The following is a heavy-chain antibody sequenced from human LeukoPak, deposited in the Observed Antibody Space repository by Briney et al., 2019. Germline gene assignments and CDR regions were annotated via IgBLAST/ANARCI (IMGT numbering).Heavy chain of an antibody. CDR2: IYYSGST. J-gene: IGHJ4*02. CDR3: ARAGIVATSFFDY. Sequence: SETLSLICTVSGGSISSYYWSWIRQPPGKGLEWIGYIYYSGSTNYNPSLKSRVTISVDTSKNQFSLKLSSVTAADTAVYYCARAGIVATSFFDYWGQGTLVTVSS. V-gene: IGHV4-59*01. CDR1: GGSISSYY. D-gene: IGHD5-12*01.